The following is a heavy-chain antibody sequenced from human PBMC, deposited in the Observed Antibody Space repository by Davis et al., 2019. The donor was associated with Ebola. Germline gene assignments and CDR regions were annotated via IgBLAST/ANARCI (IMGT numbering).Heavy chain of an antibody. Sequence: GGPLRPSCAAPGFTFSSYAMNWVRQAPGKGLEWVSSISSSSSYIYYADSVKGRFTISRDNAKNSLYLQMNSLRAEDTAVYYCARVPTVTSYYYYGMDVWGQGTTVTVSS. CDR3: ARVPTVTSYYYYGMDV. CDR2: ISSSSSYI. J-gene: IGHJ6*02. D-gene: IGHD4-17*01. CDR1: GFTFSSYA. V-gene: IGHV3-21*01.